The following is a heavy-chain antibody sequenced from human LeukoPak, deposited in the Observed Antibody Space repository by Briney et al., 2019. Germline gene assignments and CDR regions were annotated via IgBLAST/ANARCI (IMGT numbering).Heavy chain of an antibody. J-gene: IGHJ3*02. V-gene: IGHV1-69*13. Sequence: ASVTVSCKASGGTFSSYAISWVRQAPGQGLEWMGGIIPIFGTANYAQKFQGRVTITADESTSTAYMELSSLRSEDTAVYYCARDSGYCSSTSCYEGDAFDIWGQGTMVTVSS. CDR1: GGTFSSYA. D-gene: IGHD2-2*03. CDR3: ARDSGYCSSTSCYEGDAFDI. CDR2: IIPIFGTA.